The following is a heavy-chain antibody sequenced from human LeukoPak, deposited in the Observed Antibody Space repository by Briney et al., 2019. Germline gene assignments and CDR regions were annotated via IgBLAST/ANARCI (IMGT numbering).Heavy chain of an antibody. Sequence: GGSLRLSCAASGFTFDDYGMSWVRQAPGKGLEWVSGINWSGGRTGYADSVKGRLTISRDNAKNSLFLQMNSLRAEDTALYYCARFYGSGSWNDAFDIWGQGTMVTISS. CDR3: ARFYGSGSWNDAFDI. CDR2: INWSGGRT. J-gene: IGHJ3*02. V-gene: IGHV3-20*04. CDR1: GFTFDDYG. D-gene: IGHD3-10*01.